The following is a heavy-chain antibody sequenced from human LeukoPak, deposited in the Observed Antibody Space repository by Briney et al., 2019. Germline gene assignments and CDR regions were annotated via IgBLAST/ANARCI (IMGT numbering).Heavy chain of an antibody. CDR2: ISSSGSTI. V-gene: IGHV3-48*03. D-gene: IGHD3-10*01. CDR3: AREKGYYGSGSYADY. J-gene: IGHJ4*02. CDR1: GFTFSSYE. Sequence: QHGGSLRLSCAASGFTFSSYEMNWVRQAPGKGLEWVSYISSSGSTIYYADSVKGRFTISRDNAKNSLYLQMNSLRAEDTAVYYCAREKGYYGSGSYADYWGQGTLVTVSS.